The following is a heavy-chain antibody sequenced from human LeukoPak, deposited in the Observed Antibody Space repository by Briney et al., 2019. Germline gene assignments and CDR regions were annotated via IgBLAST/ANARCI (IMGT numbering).Heavy chain of an antibody. CDR2: IYHSGST. V-gene: IGHV4-30-2*01. Sequence: SQTLSLTCAVSGGSISSGGYSWSWIRQPPGKGLEWIGYIYHSGSTYYNPSLKSRVTISVDRPKNQFSLKLSSVTAADTAVYYCARGGGGYYGSGSYKVDYWGQGTLVTVSS. CDR3: ARGGGGYYGSGSYKVDY. CDR1: GGSISSGGYS. D-gene: IGHD3-10*01. J-gene: IGHJ4*02.